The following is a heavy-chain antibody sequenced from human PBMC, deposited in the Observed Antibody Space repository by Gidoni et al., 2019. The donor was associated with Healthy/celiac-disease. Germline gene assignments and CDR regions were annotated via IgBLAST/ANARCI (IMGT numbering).Heavy chain of an antibody. CDR1: GGSFSGYY. Sequence: QVQLQQWGAGLLKPSETLSLTCAVYGGSFSGYYWSWIRQPPGKGLEWIGEINHSGSTNYNPSLKGRVTISVDTSKNQFSLKLSSVTAADTAVYYCARGRAYYFDYWGQGTLVTVSS. CDR3: ARGRAYYFDY. CDR2: INHSGST. V-gene: IGHV4-34*01. J-gene: IGHJ4*02.